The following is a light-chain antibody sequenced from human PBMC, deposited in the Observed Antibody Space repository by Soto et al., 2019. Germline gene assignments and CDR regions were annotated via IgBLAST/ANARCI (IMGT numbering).Light chain of an antibody. J-gene: IGKJ1*01. V-gene: IGKV1-5*01. CDR2: DAS. Sequence: DIQMTQSPSSLSASIGDRVTITCRASENIRSRFSCFQQKPGKAPKLLIYDASSLESGVPQRFSGSGSGTEFTLTISSLQTDDFSTYYCQQYHSYWTFGQGTKVDIK. CDR3: QQYHSYWT. CDR1: ENIRSR.